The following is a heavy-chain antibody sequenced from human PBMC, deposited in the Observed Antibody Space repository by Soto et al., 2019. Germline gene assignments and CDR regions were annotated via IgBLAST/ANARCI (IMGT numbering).Heavy chain of an antibody. V-gene: IGHV3-30-3*01. D-gene: IGHD1-26*01. Sequence: GGSLRLSCAASGFTFSSYAMHWVRRAPGKGLEWVAVISYDGSTKYYADSVKGRFTISRDNSKNTLYLQMNSLRAEDTAVYYCARAELIYYYGMDVWGQGTTVTVSS. J-gene: IGHJ6*02. CDR2: ISYDGSTK. CDR3: ARAELIYYYGMDV. CDR1: GFTFSSYA.